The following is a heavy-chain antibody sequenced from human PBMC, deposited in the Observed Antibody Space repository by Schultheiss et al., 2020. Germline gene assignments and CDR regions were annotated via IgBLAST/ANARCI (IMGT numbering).Heavy chain of an antibody. CDR3: ATSEDTAMVSDY. J-gene: IGHJ4*02. CDR2: IKQDGTET. Sequence: CGSLRLSCAASGFTFSNAWMSWVRQAPGKGLEWVANIKQDGTETYYVDSVKGRFTISRDNAKNSLYLQMNSLRAEDTAVYYCATSEDTAMVSDYWGQGTLVTVSS. CDR1: GFTFSNAW. D-gene: IGHD5-18*01. V-gene: IGHV3-7*01.